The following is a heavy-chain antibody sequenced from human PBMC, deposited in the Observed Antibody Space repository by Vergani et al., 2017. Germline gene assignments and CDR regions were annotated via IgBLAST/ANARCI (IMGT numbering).Heavy chain of an antibody. CDR2: IIPILGIA. Sequence: QVQLVQSGAEVKKPGSSVKVSCKASGGTFSSYTISWVRQAPGQGLEWMGRIIPILGIANYAQKFQGRVTITADKSTSTAYMELSSLRSEDTAVYYCARWDDFWSGYSENGMDVWGQGTTVTVSS. V-gene: IGHV1-69*02. CDR3: ARWDDFWSGYSENGMDV. J-gene: IGHJ6*02. CDR1: GGTFSSYT. D-gene: IGHD3-3*01.